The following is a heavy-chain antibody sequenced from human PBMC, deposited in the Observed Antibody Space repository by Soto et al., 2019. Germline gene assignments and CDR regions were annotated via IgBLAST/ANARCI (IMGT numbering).Heavy chain of an antibody. Sequence: QVQLVESGGGVVQPGRSLRLSCAASGFIFSSYGMHWVRQAPGKGLEWVAVISYEGSHTYYADSVKGRFTITRDNSKNTWYLQMNSLRTEDTAGYYCAKEVHCGGGSCSWSEGFDYWGQGTLLTVSS. D-gene: IGHD2-15*01. J-gene: IGHJ4*02. CDR1: GFIFSSYG. V-gene: IGHV3-30*18. CDR2: ISYEGSHT. CDR3: AKEVHCGGGSCSWSEGFDY.